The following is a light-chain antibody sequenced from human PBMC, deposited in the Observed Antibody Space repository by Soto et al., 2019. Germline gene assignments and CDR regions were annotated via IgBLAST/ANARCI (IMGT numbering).Light chain of an antibody. CDR1: QTVNTC. CDR2: DAF. V-gene: IGKV1-5*01. CDR3: NQYDSYSSGQ. J-gene: IGKJ1*01. Sequence: DIQMTQSPSTLSASVGDRVTITCRASQTVNTCLAWYQQKPGKAPKILIFDAFSLKTGVPSRFSGSGSETDFTHTISNMHPDDFATSSSNQYDSYSSGQFGQGTKV.